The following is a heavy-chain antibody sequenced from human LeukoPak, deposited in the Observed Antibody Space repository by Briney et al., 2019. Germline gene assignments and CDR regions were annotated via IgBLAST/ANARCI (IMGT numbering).Heavy chain of an antibody. D-gene: IGHD3-3*01. CDR1: GFTFSSYA. CDR3: AREFYDFWSGYYISPYYFDY. J-gene: IGHJ4*02. Sequence: PGGSLRLSCAASGFTFSSYAMSWVRQAPGKGLEWVSAISGSGGSTYYADSVKGRFTISRDNAKNSLYLQMNSLRAEDTAVYYCAREFYDFWSGYYISPYYFDYWGQGTLVTVSS. V-gene: IGHV3-23*01. CDR2: ISGSGGST.